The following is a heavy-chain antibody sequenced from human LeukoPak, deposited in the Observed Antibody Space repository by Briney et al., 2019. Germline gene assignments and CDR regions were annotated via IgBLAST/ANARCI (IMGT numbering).Heavy chain of an antibody. CDR2: INDTGIT. CDR1: GGSFNYY. D-gene: IGHD2-21*02. CDR3: AKSLYCGDDCF. V-gene: IGHV4-34*01. J-gene: IGHJ3*01. Sequence: SETLSLTCAVYGGSFNYYWSWIRQPPGKGLEWIGEINDTGITKYNPSLKSRVSISVDTSKNQFPLKLTSVTAADTAIYYCAKSLYCGDDCFWGPGTMVTVSS.